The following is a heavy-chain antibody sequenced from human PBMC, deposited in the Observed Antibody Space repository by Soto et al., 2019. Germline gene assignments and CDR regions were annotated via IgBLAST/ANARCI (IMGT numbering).Heavy chain of an antibody. J-gene: IGHJ6*02. D-gene: IGHD5-12*01. CDR3: VRDLSRQWRRLDPESYTGMDV. V-gene: IGHV1-2*02. Sequence: ASVKVSCKSSGYILSDYCIHWVRQAPGQGLEWLGWMKPDDGGPNYAQNFQGRVIMTRDTSTDTDYMELTRLTSDDTAVYFCVRDLSRQWRRLDPESYTGMDVWGQGTTVTVSS. CDR1: GYILSDYC. CDR2: MKPDDGGP.